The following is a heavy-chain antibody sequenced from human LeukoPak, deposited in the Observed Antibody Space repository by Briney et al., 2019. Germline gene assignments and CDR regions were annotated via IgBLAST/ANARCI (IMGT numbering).Heavy chain of an antibody. J-gene: IGHJ4*02. D-gene: IGHD3-9*01. CDR1: GFTFSSYG. Sequence: TGGSLRLSCAASGFTFSSYGMHWVRQAPGKGLEWVAVISYDGSNKYYADSVKGRFTISRDNSKNTLYLQMNSLRAEDTAVYYCAKDTDDILTGYPEASYFDYWGQGTLVTVSS. CDR2: ISYDGSNK. CDR3: AKDTDDILTGYPEASYFDY. V-gene: IGHV3-30*18.